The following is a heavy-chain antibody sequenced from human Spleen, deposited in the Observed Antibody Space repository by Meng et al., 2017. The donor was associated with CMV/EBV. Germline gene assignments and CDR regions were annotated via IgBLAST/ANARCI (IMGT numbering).Heavy chain of an antibody. CDR1: GYTLTKLS. V-gene: IGHV1-24*01. J-gene: IGHJ4*02. D-gene: IGHD2-21*01. CDR3: ATWSPYCGGDCYSLDY. Sequence: ASVKVSCKVSGYTLTKLSMHWVRQAPGKGLEWMGGFDPEDGETIYAQKFQGRVTMTEDTSTDTAYMELSSLRSEDTAVYYCATWSPYCGGDCYSLDYWGQGTLVTVSS. CDR2: FDPEDGET.